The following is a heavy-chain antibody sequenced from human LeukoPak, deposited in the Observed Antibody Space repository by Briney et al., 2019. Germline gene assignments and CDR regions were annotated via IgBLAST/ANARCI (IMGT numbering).Heavy chain of an antibody. V-gene: IGHV1-18*01. J-gene: IGHJ4*02. CDR2: ISAYNGNT. CDR1: GYTFTSYG. CDR3: AKYRGFGDSYDS. Sequence: ASVKVSCKASGYTFTSYGISWVRQAPGQGLKWMGWISAYNGNTNYAQKLQGRVTMTTDTSTSTAYMELRSLRSDDTAVYYCAKYRGFGDSYDSWGQGTLVTVSS. D-gene: IGHD3-10*01.